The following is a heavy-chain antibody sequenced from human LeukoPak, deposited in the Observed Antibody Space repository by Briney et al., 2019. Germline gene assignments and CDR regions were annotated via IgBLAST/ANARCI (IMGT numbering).Heavy chain of an antibody. J-gene: IGHJ4*02. V-gene: IGHV4-4*07. CDR1: GGSISSYY. D-gene: IGHD3-16*02. CDR2: IYTSGST. Sequence: SETLSLTCTVSGGSISSYYWSWIRQPAGKGLEWIGRIYTSGSTNYNPSLKSRVTMSVDTSKNQFSLKLSSVTAADTAVYYCAREAWTYYDYVWGSYRQGYFDYWGQGTLVTVSS. CDR3: AREAWTYYDYVWGSYRQGYFDY.